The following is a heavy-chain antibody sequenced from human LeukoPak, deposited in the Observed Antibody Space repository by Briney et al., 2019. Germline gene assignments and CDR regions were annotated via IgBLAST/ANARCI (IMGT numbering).Heavy chain of an antibody. CDR3: ARTIKSGNYYWFDP. Sequence: SETLSLTCTVSGGSISNYYWSWIRQPPGEGLEWIGFISYTGSTNYNPSLKSRVTVSVDTSKNQFSLKVTSVTATDTAVYYCARTIKSGNYYWFDPWGQGTLVTVSS. CDR1: GGSISNYY. J-gene: IGHJ5*02. D-gene: IGHD1-26*01. V-gene: IGHV4-59*01. CDR2: ISYTGST.